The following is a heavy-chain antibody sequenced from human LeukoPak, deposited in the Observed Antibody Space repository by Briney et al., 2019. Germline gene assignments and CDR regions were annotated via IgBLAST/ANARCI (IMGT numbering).Heavy chain of an antibody. V-gene: IGHV4-34*01. CDR2: INHSGST. J-gene: IGHJ6*02. CDR1: GGSFSGCY. CDR3: ARSPAWREAAMWPRFQYYYYGMDV. D-gene: IGHD2-2*01. Sequence: SETLSLTCAVYGGSFSGCYWSWIRQPPGKGLEWIGEINHSGSTNYNPSLKSRVTISVDTSKNQFSLKLSSVTAADTAVYYCARSPAWREAAMWPRFQYYYYGMDVWGQGTTVTVSS.